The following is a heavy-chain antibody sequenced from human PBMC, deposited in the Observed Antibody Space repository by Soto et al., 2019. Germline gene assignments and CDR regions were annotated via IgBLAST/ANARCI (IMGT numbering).Heavy chain of an antibody. Sequence: GGSLRLSCAASGFTFSSYGMHWVRQAPGKGLEWVAVIWYDGSNKYYADSVKGRFTISRDNSKNTLYLQMNSLRAEDTAVYYCASGISSWLGHVTGYFDYWGQGTLVTVSS. V-gene: IGHV3-33*01. CDR1: GFTFSSYG. CDR2: IWYDGSNK. CDR3: ASGISSWLGHVTGYFDY. J-gene: IGHJ4*02. D-gene: IGHD2-8*02.